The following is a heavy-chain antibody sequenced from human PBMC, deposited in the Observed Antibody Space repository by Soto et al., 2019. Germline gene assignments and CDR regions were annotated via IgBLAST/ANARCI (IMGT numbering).Heavy chain of an antibody. D-gene: IGHD3-10*01. CDR1: GFTFSSYG. J-gene: IGHJ4*02. Sequence: GGSLRLSCAASGFTFSSYGMHWVRQAPGKGLEWVAVISYDGSNKYYADSVKGRFTISRDNSKNTLYLQMNSLRAEDTAVYYCAMVRGISAFDYWGQAILVTVSS. CDR2: ISYDGSNK. V-gene: IGHV3-30*03. CDR3: AMVRGISAFDY.